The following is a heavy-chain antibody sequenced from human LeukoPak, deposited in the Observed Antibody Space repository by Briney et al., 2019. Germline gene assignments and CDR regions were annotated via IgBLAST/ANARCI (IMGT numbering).Heavy chain of an antibody. V-gene: IGHV4-4*07. Sequence: SETLSLTCTVSGGSISSYSWSWIRQPAGKGLEWIGRIYTSGSTNYNPSLKRRVTMSVDTSKNQFSLKLSSVTAADTAVYYCARDWGVIPTATTCSANSCYSRFDYWGQGTLVTVSS. CDR3: ARDWGVIPTATTCSANSCYSRFDY. D-gene: IGHD2-15*01. J-gene: IGHJ4*02. CDR2: IYTSGST. CDR1: GGSISSYS.